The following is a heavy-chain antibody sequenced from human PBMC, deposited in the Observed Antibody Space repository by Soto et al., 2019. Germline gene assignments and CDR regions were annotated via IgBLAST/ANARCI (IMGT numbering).Heavy chain of an antibody. CDR3: ARRYQLLTIWFDP. D-gene: IGHD2-2*01. V-gene: IGHV4-4*03. CDR1: SGSISSSNW. Sequence: LRRTLSLTCAVSSGSISSSNWWSWVRQPPGKGLEWIGEIYHSGSTNYNPSLKSRVTISVDKSKNQFSLKLSSVTAADTAVYYCARRYQLLTIWFDPWGQGTLVTVSS. CDR2: IYHSGST. J-gene: IGHJ5*02.